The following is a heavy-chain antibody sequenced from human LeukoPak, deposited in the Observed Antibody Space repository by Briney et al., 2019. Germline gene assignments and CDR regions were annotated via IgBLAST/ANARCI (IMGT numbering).Heavy chain of an antibody. Sequence: SLKISCAASGFTFETYAMHWVRHPPGKGLEWVSGISGNGDSVAYADSVKGRFTISRDNAKNSLFLQMNSLRPEDTAFYYCAKDATGYYYYPYFYSWGQGTLVTVSS. D-gene: IGHD3-22*01. V-gene: IGHV3-9*01. CDR2: ISGNGDSV. CDR3: AKDATGYYYYPYFYS. J-gene: IGHJ4*02. CDR1: GFTFETYA.